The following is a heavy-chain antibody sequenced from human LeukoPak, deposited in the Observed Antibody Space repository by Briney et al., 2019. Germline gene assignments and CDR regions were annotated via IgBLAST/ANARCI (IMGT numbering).Heavy chain of an antibody. CDR3: ARGMVRGDKGDY. D-gene: IGHD3-10*01. J-gene: IGHJ4*02. CDR1: GFTFSSYS. V-gene: IGHV3-21*01. Sequence: GGSLRLSCAASGFTFSSYSMNWVRQAPGKGLEWVSSISSSSSYIYYADSVKGRFTISRDNAKNSLYLQMNSLRAEDTAVYYCARGMVRGDKGDYWGQGTLVTVSS. CDR2: ISSSSSYI.